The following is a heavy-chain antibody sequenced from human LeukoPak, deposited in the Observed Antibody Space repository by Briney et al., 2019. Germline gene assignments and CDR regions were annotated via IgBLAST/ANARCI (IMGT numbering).Heavy chain of an antibody. CDR3: ARGLVFRGDP. CDR1: GFTFSSYS. V-gene: IGHV3-21*01. Sequence: PGGSLRLSCAASGFTFSSYSMNWVRQAPGKGLEWVSSISSSSSYIYYADPVKGRFTISRDNAKNSLYLQMNSLRAEDTAVYYCARGLVFRGDPWGQGTLVTVSS. J-gene: IGHJ5*02. CDR2: ISSSSSYI. D-gene: IGHD7-27*01.